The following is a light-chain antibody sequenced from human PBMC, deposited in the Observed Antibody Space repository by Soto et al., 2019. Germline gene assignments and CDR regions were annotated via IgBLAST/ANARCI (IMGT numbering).Light chain of an antibody. CDR2: AND. V-gene: IGLV1-40*01. CDR3: QSSDSSLSDNMV. Sequence: QSVLTQPPSVSGAPGQRVTISCTGSSSNIGAGYDVHWYQQLPGTAPKLLVYANDNRPSGVPDRFSGSKSGTSASLAITGLQAEDEADYYCQSSDSSLSDNMVFGGGTKLTVL. CDR1: SSNIGAGYD. J-gene: IGLJ2*01.